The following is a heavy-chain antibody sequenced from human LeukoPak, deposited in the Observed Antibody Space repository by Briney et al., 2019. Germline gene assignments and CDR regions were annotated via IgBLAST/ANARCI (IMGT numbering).Heavy chain of an antibody. CDR1: GGSISSGDYY. J-gene: IGHJ4*02. D-gene: IGHD6-6*01. CDR3: ARVESSSSGAADY. V-gene: IGHV4-39*07. Sequence: SETLSLTCTVSGGSISSGDYYWSWIRQPPGKGLEWIGEIYHSGSTNYNPSLKSRVTISVDKSKNQFSLKLSSVTAADTAVYYCARVESSSSGAADYWGQGTLVTVSS. CDR2: IYHSGST.